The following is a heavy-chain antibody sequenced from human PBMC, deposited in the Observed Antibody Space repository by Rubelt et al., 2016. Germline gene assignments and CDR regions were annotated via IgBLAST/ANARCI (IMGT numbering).Heavy chain of an antibody. J-gene: IGHJ4*02. CDR3: ARHYYNILTGFLGRPLDYFDY. D-gene: IGHD3-9*01. Sequence: QLQLQESGPRLVKPSETLSLTCTVSGDSISSSGFYWGWIRQPPGKGLEWLGSIYDSGSTYYNPSLKSRVSMSVDTSKNQLSMRLSSVTAADTAVYYCARHYYNILTGFLGRPLDYFDYWGQGIRVTVSS. V-gene: IGHV4-39*01. CDR2: IYDSGST. CDR1: GDSISSSGFY.